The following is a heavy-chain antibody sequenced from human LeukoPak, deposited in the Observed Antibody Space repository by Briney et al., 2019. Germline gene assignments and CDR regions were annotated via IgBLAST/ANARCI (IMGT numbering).Heavy chain of an antibody. D-gene: IGHD1-1*01. J-gene: IGHJ5*02. CDR2: IYYSGST. V-gene: IGHV4-31*03. Sequence: PSETLSLTCTASGGSISSGGYYWSWLRQHPGKGLEWIGYIYYSGSTYYNPSLKSRVTISVDTSKNQFSLKLSSVTAADTAVYYCGRQGGTGWFDPWGQGTLVTVSS. CDR1: GGSISSGGYY. CDR3: GRQGGTGWFDP.